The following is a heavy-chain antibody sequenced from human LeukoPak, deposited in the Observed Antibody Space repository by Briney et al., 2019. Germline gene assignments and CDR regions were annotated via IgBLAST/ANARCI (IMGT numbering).Heavy chain of an antibody. CDR2: IYSGGTT. J-gene: IGHJ4*02. CDR3: ARARGVAAAVVDY. D-gene: IGHD6-13*01. V-gene: IGHV3-66*01. CDR1: GFTFSSYW. Sequence: GGSLRLSCVASGFTFSSYWMHWVRQAPGKGLEWVSLIYSGGTTYYADSVEGRFTISRDNSKNTLYLQMNSLRDEDTAVYYCARARGVAAAVVDYWGQGTLVTVSS.